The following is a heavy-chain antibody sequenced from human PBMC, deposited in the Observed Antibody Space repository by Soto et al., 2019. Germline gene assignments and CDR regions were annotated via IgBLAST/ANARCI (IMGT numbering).Heavy chain of an antibody. CDR3: TRVRLGSSRSSDY. CDR2: IKNKANSYTT. D-gene: IGHD6-19*01. V-gene: IGHV3-72*01. CDR1: GFTFSDHY. J-gene: IGHJ4*02. Sequence: EVQLVESGGGLVQPEGSLRLSCAASGFTFSDHYMDWVRQAPGKGLEWVGRIKNKANSYTTEYAAPVQGRFIISRYDSKNSVFLQMNRLKTDDTAVYYWTRVRLGSSRSSDYCGQGILVTVSS.